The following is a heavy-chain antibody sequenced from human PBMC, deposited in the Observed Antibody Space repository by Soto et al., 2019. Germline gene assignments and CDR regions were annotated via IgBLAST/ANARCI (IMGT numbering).Heavy chain of an antibody. J-gene: IGHJ4*02. D-gene: IGHD2-2*01. V-gene: IGHV3-21*01. CDR2: VSKSDYT. Sequence: GGSLRLSCEVSGFNCNNYGINWVRQAPGKGLEWVSSVSKSDYTYYSDSVKGRFTISRDKAKNSVSLQMNTLRAEDTAVYYCAREDSIIIPAVSDFWGQGTLVTGSS. CDR3: AREDSIIIPAVSDF. CDR1: GFNCNNYG.